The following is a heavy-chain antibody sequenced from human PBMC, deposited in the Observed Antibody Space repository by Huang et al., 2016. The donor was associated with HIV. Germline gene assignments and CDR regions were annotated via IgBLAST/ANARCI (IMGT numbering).Heavy chain of an antibody. CDR1: GGSFRGYY. CDR3: ARGQGGYYYYMDV. Sequence: QVQLQQWGAGLLRPSETLSLTCAVYGGSFRGYYGTWIRQPPGKGLEWIGEINHSESTNYNPSLKSRVTISVDTSRNQFSLTLTSVTAADTAVDYCARGQGGYYYYMDVWGKGTTVTVSS. V-gene: IGHV4-34*01. J-gene: IGHJ6*03. CDR2: INHSEST.